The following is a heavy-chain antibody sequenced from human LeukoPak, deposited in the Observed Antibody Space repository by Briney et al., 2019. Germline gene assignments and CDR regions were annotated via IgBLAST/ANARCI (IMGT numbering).Heavy chain of an antibody. CDR3: AKDVGYGGNSALDY. CDR2: ISGGGGTT. CDR1: GFTFSSYA. Sequence: GGSLRLSCAASGFTFSSYAMNWVRQAPGKGLEWVSAISGGGGTTYYADSVKGRFTISRDNSKNTLYLQMNSLRAEDTAVYYCAKDVGYGGNSALDYWGQGNLVTVSS. V-gene: IGHV3-23*01. D-gene: IGHD4-23*01. J-gene: IGHJ4*02.